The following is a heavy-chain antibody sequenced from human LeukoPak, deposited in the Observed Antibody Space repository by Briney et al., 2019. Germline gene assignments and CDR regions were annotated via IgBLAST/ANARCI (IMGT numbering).Heavy chain of an antibody. J-gene: IGHJ6*02. CDR1: GYSISSGYY. V-gene: IGHV4-38-2*02. CDR3: ARADESLVYGMDV. CDR2: IYHSGST. Sequence: SETLSLTCTVSGYSISSGYYWGWIRQPPGKGLEWIGSIYHSGSTHYSPSLTSRVAISVDTSRNQLSLKLRSVTAADTAIYYCARADESLVYGMDVWGPGTTVIVSS.